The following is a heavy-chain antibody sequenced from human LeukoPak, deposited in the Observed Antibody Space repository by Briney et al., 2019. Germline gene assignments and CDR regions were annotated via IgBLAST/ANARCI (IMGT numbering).Heavy chain of an antibody. CDR2: ISGSGGST. V-gene: IGHV3-23*01. D-gene: IGHD2-2*01. CDR3: AKTPPEYSSSTSCYFYFDY. Sequence: GGSLRLSCAASGFTFSSYAMSWVRQAPGKGLEWVSAISGSGGSTYYADSVKGRFTISRDNSKNTLYLQMNSLRAEDTAVYYCAKTPPEYSSSTSCYFYFDYWGQGTLVTVSS. J-gene: IGHJ4*02. CDR1: GFTFSSYA.